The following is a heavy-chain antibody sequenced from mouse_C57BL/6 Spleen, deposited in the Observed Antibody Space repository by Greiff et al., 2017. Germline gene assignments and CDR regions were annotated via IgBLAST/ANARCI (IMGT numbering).Heavy chain of an antibody. J-gene: IGHJ2*01. V-gene: IGHV1-20*01. CDR2: INPYNGDT. CDR1: GYSFTGYF. D-gene: IGHD1-1*01. CDR3: ARGITTVVDYFDY. Sequence: VQLQQSGPELVKPGDSVKISCKASGYSFTGYFMNWVMQSHGKSLEWIGRINPYNGDTFYNQKFKGKATLTVDKSSSTAHMELRSLTSEDSAVYYCARGITTVVDYFDYWGQGTTLTVSS.